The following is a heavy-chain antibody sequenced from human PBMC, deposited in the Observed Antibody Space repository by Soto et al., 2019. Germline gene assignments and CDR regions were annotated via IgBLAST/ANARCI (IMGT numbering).Heavy chain of an antibody. D-gene: IGHD4-17*01. CDR3: AREGDYRTWFEP. V-gene: IGHV4-31*03. J-gene: IGHJ5*02. CDR2: IFYAGDT. Sequence: VQLEESGPGLLKPSQTLSLTCTVSGASIATGAFYWSWIRLQSGKGPDWIGSIFYAGDTYYNPSLKSRVEISLDGSQNQFSLNLRSVTAADTAVYYCAREGDYRTWFEPWGPGTLVTVSS. CDR1: GASIATGAFY.